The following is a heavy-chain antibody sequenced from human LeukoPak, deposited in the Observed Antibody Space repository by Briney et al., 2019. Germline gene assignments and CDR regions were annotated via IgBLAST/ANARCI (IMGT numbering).Heavy chain of an antibody. Sequence: SGGSLRLSCAASGFTFSSYGMHWVRQAPGKGLEWVAVISYDGSNKYYADPVKGRFTISRDNSKNTLYLQMNSLRAEDTAVYYCAKTMITFGGVIVIPGFDYWGQGTLVTVSS. D-gene: IGHD3-16*02. CDR2: ISYDGSNK. CDR1: GFTFSSYG. V-gene: IGHV3-30*18. CDR3: AKTMITFGGVIVIPGFDY. J-gene: IGHJ4*02.